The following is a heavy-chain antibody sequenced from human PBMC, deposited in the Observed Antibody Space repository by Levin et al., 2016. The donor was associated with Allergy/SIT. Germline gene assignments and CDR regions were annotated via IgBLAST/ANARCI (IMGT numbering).Heavy chain of an antibody. CDR1: GFTFSSYA. V-gene: IGHV3-23*01. CDR2: ISGSAVTT. CDR3: GRKLVI. D-gene: IGHD1-14*01. J-gene: IGHJ3*02. Sequence: GESLKISCAASGFTFSSYAMRWVRQAPGKGLEWVSSISGSAVTTYYADSVKGRFTISRDNAKNSLYLQMNSLRAEDTAVYYCGRKLVIWGQGTMVTVSS.